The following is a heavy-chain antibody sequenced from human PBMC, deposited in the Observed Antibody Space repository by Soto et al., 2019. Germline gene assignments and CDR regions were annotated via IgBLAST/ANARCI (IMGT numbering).Heavy chain of an antibody. Sequence: PGGSLRLSCAASGFTFSSYAMSWVRQAPGKGLEWVSAISGSGGITYYADSVKGRFTFSRDYSKNTLYLQMNSLRAEDTAVYYCAKHDLWDSFKFDYWGQGTLVTVSS. J-gene: IGHJ4*02. CDR1: GFTFSSYA. D-gene: IGHD3-3*01. CDR3: AKHDLWDSFKFDY. V-gene: IGHV3-23*01. CDR2: ISGSGGIT.